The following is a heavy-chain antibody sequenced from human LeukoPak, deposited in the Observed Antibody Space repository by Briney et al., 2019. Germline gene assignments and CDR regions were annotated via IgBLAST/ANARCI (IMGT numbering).Heavy chain of an antibody. CDR3: ARGGMVRGVSGRRYYGMDV. J-gene: IGHJ6*02. Sequence: KPSETLSLTCAVYGGSFSGYYWSWIRQPPGKGLEWIGEINHSGSTNYNPSLKSRVTISVDTSKNQLSLKLSSVTAADTAVYYCARGGMVRGVSGRRYYGMDVWGQGTTVTVSS. CDR1: GGSFSGYY. V-gene: IGHV4-34*01. CDR2: INHSGST. D-gene: IGHD3-10*01.